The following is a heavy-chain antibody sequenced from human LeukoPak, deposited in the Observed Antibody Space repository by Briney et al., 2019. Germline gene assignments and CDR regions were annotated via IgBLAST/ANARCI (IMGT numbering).Heavy chain of an antibody. J-gene: IGHJ4*02. D-gene: IGHD1-26*01. CDR2: IYYSGST. Sequence: PSETLSLTCTVSGGSISSYYWSWIRQPPGKGLEWIGYIYYSGSTNYNPSLKSRVTISVDTSKDQFSLELSSVTAADTAVYYCARDEGANFFDYWGQGTLVTVCS. V-gene: IGHV4-59*01. CDR1: GGSISSYY. CDR3: ARDEGANFFDY.